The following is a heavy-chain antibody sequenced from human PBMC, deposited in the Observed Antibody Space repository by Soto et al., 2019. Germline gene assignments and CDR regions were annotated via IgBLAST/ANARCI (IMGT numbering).Heavy chain of an antibody. CDR1: GFTFSSYS. D-gene: IGHD1-26*01. J-gene: IGHJ6*02. CDR3: ARDTGVGAKEIFGMDV. CDR2: ISSSSSTI. V-gene: IGHV3-48*02. Sequence: EVQLVESGGGLVQPGGSLRLSCAASGFTFSSYSMNWVRQAPGKGLEWVSYISSSSSTIYYADSVKGRFTISRDNAKNSLYLQMNSLRDEDTAAYYCARDTGVGAKEIFGMDVWGQGTTVTVSS.